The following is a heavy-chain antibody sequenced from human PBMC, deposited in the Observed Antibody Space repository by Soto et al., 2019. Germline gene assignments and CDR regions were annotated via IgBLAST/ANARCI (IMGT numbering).Heavy chain of an antibody. CDR1: GGSVNSAGYY. D-gene: IGHD6-6*01. Sequence: SETLSLTCTVSGGSVNSAGYYWSWIRQHPGTGLEWIGYIYYSGSTFYNPSLKRRVAISLDTSKDQFSLRLTSVTAADTAMYYCASAASEYSFDYWGREPWSPSPQ. CDR3: ASAASEYSFDY. CDR2: IYYSGST. J-gene: IGHJ4*02. V-gene: IGHV4-31*03.